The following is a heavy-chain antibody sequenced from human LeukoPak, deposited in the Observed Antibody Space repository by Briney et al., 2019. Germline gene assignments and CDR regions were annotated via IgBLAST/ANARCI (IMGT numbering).Heavy chain of an antibody. CDR1: GGSFSGYY. J-gene: IGHJ4*02. Sequence: SETLSLTCAVYGGSFSGYYWSWIRQPPGKGLEWIGYIYYSGSTNYNPSLKSRVTISVDTSKNQFSLKLSSVTAADTAVYYCAREDSYDLGIIDYWGQGTLVTVSS. V-gene: IGHV4-59*01. CDR2: IYYSGST. D-gene: IGHD3-22*01. CDR3: AREDSYDLGIIDY.